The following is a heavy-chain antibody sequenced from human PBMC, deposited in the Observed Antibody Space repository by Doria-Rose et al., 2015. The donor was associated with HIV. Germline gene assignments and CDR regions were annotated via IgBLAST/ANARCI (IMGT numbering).Heavy chain of an antibody. V-gene: IGHV2-26*01. CDR2: NFSDDER. CDR3: ARIKSSRWYHKYYFDF. J-gene: IGHJ4*02. Sequence: QITLKESGPVLVKPTETLTLTCAVSGVSLSSPGMGVSWIRQPPGKALEWLANNFSDDERFYKTSLKSRLTISRGTSKSQVVLTMTDMDPVDTATYYCARIKSSRWYHKYYFDFWGQGTLVIVSA. CDR1: GVSLSSPGMG. D-gene: IGHD6-13*01.